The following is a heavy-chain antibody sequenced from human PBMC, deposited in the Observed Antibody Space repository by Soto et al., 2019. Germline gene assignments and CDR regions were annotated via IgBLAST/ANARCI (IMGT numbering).Heavy chain of an antibody. CDR1: GFTFDDYA. D-gene: IGHD6-13*01. Sequence: PGGSLRLSCAASGFTFDDYAMHWVRQVPGKGLEWVSGINWNSGSIGYGDPVKGRFAISRDNAKNSLHLQMNSLSAEDTAFYYCVKDESINWYSGHFRHWGQGTLVTVSS. CDR2: INWNSGSI. V-gene: IGHV3-9*01. J-gene: IGHJ1*01. CDR3: VKDESINWYSGHFRH.